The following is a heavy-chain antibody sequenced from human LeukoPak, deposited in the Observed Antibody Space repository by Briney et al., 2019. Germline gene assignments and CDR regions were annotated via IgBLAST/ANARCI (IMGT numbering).Heavy chain of an antibody. V-gene: IGHV5-51*01. CDR1: GSTFTSYW. CDR2: IYPGDSDT. CDR3: ARAGYSSSWYPRYGMDV. D-gene: IGHD6-13*01. J-gene: IGHJ6*02. Sequence: GESLKISCQGSGSTFTSYWIGWVRQLPGKGLEWMGIIYPGDSDTRYSPSFQGQVTISADKSISTAYLQWSSLKASDTAMYYCARAGYSSSWYPRYGMDVWGQGTTVTVSS.